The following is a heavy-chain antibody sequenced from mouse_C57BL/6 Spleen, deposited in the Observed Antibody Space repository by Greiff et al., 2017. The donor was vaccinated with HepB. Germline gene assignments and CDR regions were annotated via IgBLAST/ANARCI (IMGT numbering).Heavy chain of an antibody. D-gene: IGHD2-1*01. CDR1: GYSITSGYD. CDR2: ISYSGST. J-gene: IGHJ3*01. V-gene: IGHV3-1*01. Sequence: EVKLQESGPGMVKPSQSLSLTCTVTGYSITSGYDWHWIRHFPGNKLEWMGYISYSGSTNYNPSLKSRISITHDTSKNHFFLKLNSVTTEDTATYYCARDRFYGNYRAWFAYWGQGTLVTVSA. CDR3: ARDRFYGNYRAWFAY.